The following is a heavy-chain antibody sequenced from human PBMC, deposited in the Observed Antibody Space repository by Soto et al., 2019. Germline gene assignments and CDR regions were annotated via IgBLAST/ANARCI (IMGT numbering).Heavy chain of an antibody. Sequence: QVQLVQSGAEVKKPGSSVKVSCKASGGTFSSYAISWVRQAPGQGLEWMGGIIPMFGTADYAQKFQGRVTSTADESTSTAYMELSSLRSEDTAVYYCASQGDCISTSCPNSYSGMDVCGEGTTVTVSS. D-gene: IGHD2-2*01. CDR2: IIPMFGTA. V-gene: IGHV1-69*12. CDR3: ASQGDCISTSCPNSYSGMDV. J-gene: IGHJ6*04. CDR1: GGTFSSYA.